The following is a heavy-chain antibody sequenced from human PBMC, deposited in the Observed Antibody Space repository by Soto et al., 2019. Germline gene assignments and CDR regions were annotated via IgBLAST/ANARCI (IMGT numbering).Heavy chain of an antibody. Sequence: GGSLRLSCADSGFTFSSYAMSWVRQAPGKGLEWVSAISGSGGSTYYADYVKGRFTISRDNSKNTLYLQMNSLRAEDTAVYYCSHLSGVTTFRYYYFMDVWGKGTTVTVSS. V-gene: IGHV3-23*01. CDR2: ISGSGGST. CDR3: SHLSGVTTFRYYYFMDV. CDR1: GFTFSSYA. J-gene: IGHJ6*03. D-gene: IGHD4-17*01.